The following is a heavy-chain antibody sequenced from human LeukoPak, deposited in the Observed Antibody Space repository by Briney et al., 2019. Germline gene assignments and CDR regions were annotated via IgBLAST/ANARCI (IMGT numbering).Heavy chain of an antibody. CDR3: VNGAAAPY. CDR2: ISSSGSAM. Sequence: GGSLRLSCAASGFTFSSYEMNWVRQAPGKGLEWVSYISSSGSAMYYADSVKGRFTISRDNAKNSLYLQMNSLRADDTATYYCVNGAAAPYWGQGTLVSVSS. V-gene: IGHV3-48*03. D-gene: IGHD6-13*01. J-gene: IGHJ4*02. CDR1: GFTFSSYE.